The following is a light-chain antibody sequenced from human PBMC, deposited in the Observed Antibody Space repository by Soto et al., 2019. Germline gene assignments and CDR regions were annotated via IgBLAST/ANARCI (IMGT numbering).Light chain of an antibody. J-gene: IGKJ5*01. CDR1: QSVSSN. CDR3: QQHGSSPLIT. V-gene: IGKV3-15*01. Sequence: EIVMTQSPATLSVSPGERATLSCRASQSVSSNLAWYQQKPGQAPSLLIYGASTRATGTPARFSGSGSGTEFTLTISSLQSEDFAVYYCQQHGSSPLITFGQGTRLENK. CDR2: GAS.